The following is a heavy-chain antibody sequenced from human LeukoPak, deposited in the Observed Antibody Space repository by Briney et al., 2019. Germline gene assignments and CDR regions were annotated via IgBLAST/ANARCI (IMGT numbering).Heavy chain of an antibody. J-gene: IGHJ6*02. CDR3: AKDRKNWSKRYDSYYYYGMDV. CDR1: GFTFTIYS. CDR2: ISYDGSNK. D-gene: IGHD1/OR15-1a*01. Sequence: PGGSLRLSCAASGFTFTIYSMHWVRQAPGKGLEWVAVISYDGSNKYYADSVKGRFTISRDNSKNTLYLQMNSLRAEDTAVYYCAKDRKNWSKRYDSYYYYGMDVWGQGTTVTVSS. V-gene: IGHV3-30*18.